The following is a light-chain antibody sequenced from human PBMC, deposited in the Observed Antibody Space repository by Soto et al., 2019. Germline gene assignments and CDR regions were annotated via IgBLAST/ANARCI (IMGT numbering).Light chain of an antibody. V-gene: IGKV3-20*01. Sequence: EIVLTQSPGTLSLSPGERATLSCRASQSVSSSYLAWYQQKPGQAPRLLIYGASGRATGIPDRFSGSGSGTDFTLTIIRLEPEDFAVYYCPQYGSSPPVTFGQGTLLEIK. CDR3: PQYGSSPPVT. J-gene: IGKJ5*01. CDR1: QSVSSSY. CDR2: GAS.